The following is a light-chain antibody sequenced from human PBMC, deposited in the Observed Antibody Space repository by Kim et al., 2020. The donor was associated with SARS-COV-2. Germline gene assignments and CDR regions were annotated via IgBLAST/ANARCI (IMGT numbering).Light chain of an antibody. CDR1: ENIKTF. Sequence: SASIGESVTIICRASENIKTFLNVYRQKPERAHELLIHSTSTLQGGDPSKFSGSGSGTDFTLTITSLPPEDFATYYCQQSYGSLYTFGQGTKLEIK. CDR2: STS. CDR3: QQSYGSLYT. V-gene: IGKV1-39*01. J-gene: IGKJ2*01.